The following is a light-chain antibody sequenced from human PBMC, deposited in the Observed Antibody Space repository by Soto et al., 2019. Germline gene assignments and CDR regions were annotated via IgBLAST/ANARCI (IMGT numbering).Light chain of an antibody. V-gene: IGLV2-11*01. CDR3: CSYAGSYTLAV. J-gene: IGLJ2*01. CDR2: DVS. CDR1: SSDVGGYNY. Sequence: QSALTQPRSVSGSPGQSVTISCTGTSSDVGGYNYVSWYQQHPGKAPKPMIYDVSKRPSGVPDRFSGSKSGNTASLTISGLQAEDEADYYCCSYAGSYTLAVFGGGTKVTVL.